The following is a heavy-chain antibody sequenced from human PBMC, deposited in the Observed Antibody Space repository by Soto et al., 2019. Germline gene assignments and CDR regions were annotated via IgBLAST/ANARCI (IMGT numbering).Heavy chain of an antibody. V-gene: IGHV3-33*01. J-gene: IGHJ4*02. CDR2: IWFDGNKQ. CDR3: ARGLQSLFDY. Sequence: GGSLRLSCAASGFTFGNYGMHWVRQAPGKGLEWVAVIWFDGNKQHYADSVKGRFTISRDNSKNTLYVQMTSLRAEDTTVYYCARGLQSLFDYWGQGTLVTVSS. CDR1: GFTFGNYG.